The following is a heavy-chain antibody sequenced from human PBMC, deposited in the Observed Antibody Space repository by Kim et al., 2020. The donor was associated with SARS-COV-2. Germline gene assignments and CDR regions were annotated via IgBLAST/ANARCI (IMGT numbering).Heavy chain of an antibody. D-gene: IGHD2-15*01. Sequence: GGSLRLSCVASGFDFSVYCMIWVRQAPGKGLEWVSSIGTAGNDIYYGDSMKGRFTISRDNAKNTLYLQLNSLRVEDTALYYCASYCSYGSCYSAYWSQGT. CDR2: IGTAGNDI. V-gene: IGHV3-21*01. CDR1: GFDFSVYC. CDR3: ASYCSYGSCYSAY. J-gene: IGHJ4*02.